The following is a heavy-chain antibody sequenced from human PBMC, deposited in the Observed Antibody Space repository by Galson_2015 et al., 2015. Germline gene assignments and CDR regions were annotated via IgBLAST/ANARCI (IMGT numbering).Heavy chain of an antibody. J-gene: IGHJ5*02. CDR3: ARGVGSLGLFRFDP. D-gene: IGHD1-26*01. Sequence: SLRLSCAASGFTFSSYDMHWVRQATGKGLEWVSAIGTAGDTYHPGSVKGRFTISRENAKNSLYLQMNSLRAGDTAVYYCARGVGSLGLFRFDPWGQGTLVTVSS. CDR1: GFTFSSYD. V-gene: IGHV3-13*01. CDR2: IGTAGDT.